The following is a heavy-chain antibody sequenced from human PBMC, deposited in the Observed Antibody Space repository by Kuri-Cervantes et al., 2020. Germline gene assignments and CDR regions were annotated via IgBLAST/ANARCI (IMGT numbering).Heavy chain of an antibody. D-gene: IGHD6-13*01. Sequence: GESLKISCAASGFTFSSYSMSWVRQAPGKGLEWVSAVSGPGTSTFYTDSVQGRFTISRDNSKKTLYLQMDSLRVDDTAVYYCARDPIAATGRGGSFDYWGQGTPVTVSS. J-gene: IGHJ4*02. CDR1: GFTFSSYS. V-gene: IGHV3-23*01. CDR2: VSGPGTST. CDR3: ARDPIAATGRGGSFDY.